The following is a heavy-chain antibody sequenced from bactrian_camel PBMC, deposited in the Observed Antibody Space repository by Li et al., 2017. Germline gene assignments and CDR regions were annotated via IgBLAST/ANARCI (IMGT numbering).Heavy chain of an antibody. J-gene: IGHJ4*01. D-gene: IGHD1*01. CDR1: GYAYGPLC. V-gene: IGHV3S55*01. CDR2: SSSDGSS. Sequence: QVQLVESGGGSVQTGGSLRLSCVASGYAYGPLCMAWFRQGPGKEREGVAASSSDGSSDYADSVKGRFTISRDNAKNTLYLLMNSLKPEDTAVYYCVKPNPDARGGFDHWGQGTQVTVS. CDR3: VKPNPDARGGFDH.